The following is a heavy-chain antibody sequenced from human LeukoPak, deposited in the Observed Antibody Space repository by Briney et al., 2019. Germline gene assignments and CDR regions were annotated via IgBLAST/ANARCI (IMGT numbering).Heavy chain of an antibody. D-gene: IGHD3-10*01. CDR3: AREYYYGSGSYFSYYYYYYMDV. CDR1: GGSISSSSYY. J-gene: IGHJ6*03. CDR2: IYYSGST. Sequence: SETLSLTCTVSGGSISSSSYYWGWIRQPPGKGLEWIGSIYYSGSTYYNPSLKSRVIISVDTSKNQFSLKLSSVTAADTAVYYCAREYYYGSGSYFSYYYYYYMDVWGKGTTVTVSS. V-gene: IGHV4-39*07.